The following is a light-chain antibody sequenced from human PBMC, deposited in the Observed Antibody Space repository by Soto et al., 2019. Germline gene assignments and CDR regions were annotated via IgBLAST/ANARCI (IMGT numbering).Light chain of an antibody. J-gene: IGKJ1*01. V-gene: IGKV3-11*01. CDR3: HQRHVWPQT. CDR1: QNINTR. Sequence: EIVLTQSPATLSSFPGDRVTLSCRASQNINTRLAWYQHRPGQAPSLLIYQTSIRAAGIPARFSASGTGTEFTRTISDVQPEDFALYYCHQRHVWPQTFGQGTQVDI. CDR2: QTS.